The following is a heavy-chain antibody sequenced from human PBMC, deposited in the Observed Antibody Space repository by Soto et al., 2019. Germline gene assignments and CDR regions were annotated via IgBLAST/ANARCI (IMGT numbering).Heavy chain of an antibody. V-gene: IGHV1-69*01. J-gene: IGHJ4*02. CDR2: IVPLSGAT. CDR1: GGSLNNYL. CDR3: ARGGVDTVTFDY. D-gene: IGHD5-18*01. Sequence: QVQLVQSGAEMKKPGSSVKVSCKASGGSLNNYLITWVRQAPGQGLEWLGEIVPLSGATNSAQKFQGRVTITADDSTKTAYMELRSLRPEDTAMYFCARGGVDTVTFDYWGQGILVTVSS.